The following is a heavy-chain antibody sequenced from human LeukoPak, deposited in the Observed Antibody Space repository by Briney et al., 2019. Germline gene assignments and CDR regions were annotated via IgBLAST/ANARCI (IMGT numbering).Heavy chain of an antibody. V-gene: IGHV3-21*01. CDR3: ARVDFWSGYYRVLGTDY. CDR1: GFTFSSYS. J-gene: IGHJ4*02. Sequence: GGSLRLSRAASGFTFSSYSMNWVRQAPGKGLEWVSSISSSSSYIYYADSVKGRFTISRDNAKNSLYLQMNSLRAEDTAVYYCARVDFWSGYYRVLGTDYWGQGTLVTVSS. D-gene: IGHD3-3*01. CDR2: ISSSSSYI.